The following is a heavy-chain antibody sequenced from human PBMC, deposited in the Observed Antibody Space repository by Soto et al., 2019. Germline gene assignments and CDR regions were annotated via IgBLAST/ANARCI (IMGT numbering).Heavy chain of an antibody. D-gene: IGHD5-12*01. Sequence: QVELQQSGPGLVKPSETLSLTCTVSGGSISSYFWAWIRQPPGKRLEYIGYIYYSSATTDYNPSLRSRVTISGDTAKNQVSLTLNSVTAADTAVYYCAGFSIVAPNWFDPWGQGTLVTVSS. V-gene: IGHV4-59*01. J-gene: IGHJ5*02. CDR2: IYYSSATT. CDR1: GGSISSYF. CDR3: AGFSIVAPNWFDP.